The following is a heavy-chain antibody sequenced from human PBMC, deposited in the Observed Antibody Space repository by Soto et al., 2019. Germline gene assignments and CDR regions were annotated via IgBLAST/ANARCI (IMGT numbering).Heavy chain of an antibody. Sequence: GASVKVSCKASGYTFTSYAMHWVRQAPGQRLEWMGWINAGNGNTKYSQKFQGRVTITRDTSASTAYMELSSLRSEDTAVYYCARDSKHIVVVTAIHKPYQHWGQGTLVTVSS. J-gene: IGHJ1*01. CDR1: GYTFTSYA. CDR3: ARDSKHIVVVTAIHKPYQH. CDR2: INAGNGNT. D-gene: IGHD2-21*02. V-gene: IGHV1-3*01.